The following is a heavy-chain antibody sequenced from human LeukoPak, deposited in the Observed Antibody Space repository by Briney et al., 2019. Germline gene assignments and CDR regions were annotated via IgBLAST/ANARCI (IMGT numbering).Heavy chain of an antibody. Sequence: PGGSLRLSCAASGFTFSDYFMTWVRQAPGKGLEWLSYIASDGSAIYYADSVKGRFTISRDNAENSLYLQMNSLRAEDTAVYYCARDSSAWGRAGFDFWGQGTLVTVSS. CDR3: ARDSSAWGRAGFDF. J-gene: IGHJ4*02. D-gene: IGHD3-16*01. CDR1: GFTFSDYF. CDR2: IASDGSAI. V-gene: IGHV3-11*04.